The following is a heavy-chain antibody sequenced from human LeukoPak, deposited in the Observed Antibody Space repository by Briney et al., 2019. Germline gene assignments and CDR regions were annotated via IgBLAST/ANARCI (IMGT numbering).Heavy chain of an antibody. D-gene: IGHD2-2*02. V-gene: IGHV1-69*05. Sequence: SVKVPCKASGYTFTSYYMHWVRQAPGQGLEWMGGIIPIFGTANYAQKFQGRVTITTDESTSTAYMELSSLRSEDTAVYYCARGGCSSTSCYRAGALDYWGQGTLVTVSS. CDR2: IIPIFGTA. CDR3: ARGGCSSTSCYRAGALDY. J-gene: IGHJ4*02. CDR1: GYTFTSYY.